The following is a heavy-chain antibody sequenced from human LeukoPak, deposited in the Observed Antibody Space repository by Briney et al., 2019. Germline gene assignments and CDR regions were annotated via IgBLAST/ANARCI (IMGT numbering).Heavy chain of an antibody. Sequence: ASVKVSCKTSGYTFTAYYMYWLRQAPGQGLECMGWIYPNSGATGYAQNFQGRVIMTRDTSVSTIYMELSRLRSDDTAVYYCARDGVSTTPDFDYWGQGTLVTVSS. CDR3: ARDGVSTTPDFDY. V-gene: IGHV1-2*02. CDR2: IYPNSGAT. CDR1: GYTFTAYY. J-gene: IGHJ4*02. D-gene: IGHD2-8*01.